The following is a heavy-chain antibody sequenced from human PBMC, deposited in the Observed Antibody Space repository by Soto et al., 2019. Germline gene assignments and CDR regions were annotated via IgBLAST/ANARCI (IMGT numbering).Heavy chain of an antibody. CDR3: AKSPGPNCSGVSCHYHFDY. V-gene: IGHV3-30*18. CDR1: GFTFSNYG. CDR2: ISYDGSNK. J-gene: IGHJ4*02. Sequence: QVQLVESGGDVVQPGRSLRLSCAASGFTFSNYGMNWVRQAPGKGLEWVAVISYDGSNKYYADSVRGRLTISRDNSKNTLYVPMDSLRTEDTAVYYCAKSPGPNCSGVSCHYHFDYWGQGTLVTVSS. D-gene: IGHD2-15*01.